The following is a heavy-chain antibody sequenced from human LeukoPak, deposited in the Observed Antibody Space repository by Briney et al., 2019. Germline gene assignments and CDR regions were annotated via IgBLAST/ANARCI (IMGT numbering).Heavy chain of an antibody. V-gene: IGHV3-33*01. CDR3: ARELTVTTGYFDY. CDR1: GFISSNYA. Sequence: GGSLRLSCAASGFISSNYAMHWVRQAPGKGLEWVALISYDGSDKNFADSVKGRFTISRDNSKSTLFLQMNSLRVEDTAVYYCARELTVTTGYFDYWGQGTQVSVSS. CDR2: ISYDGSDK. J-gene: IGHJ4*02. D-gene: IGHD4-17*01.